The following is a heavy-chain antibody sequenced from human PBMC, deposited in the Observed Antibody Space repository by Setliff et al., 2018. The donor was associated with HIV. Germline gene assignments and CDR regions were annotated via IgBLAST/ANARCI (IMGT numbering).Heavy chain of an antibody. CDR3: ARHVTGAAYWNFFDY. J-gene: IGHJ4*02. Sequence: SETLSLTCTVSGASISRSSYYWGWIRQPPGKGLEWIGSTYNSGSTYYNPSLKSRVMISVDTSNNQFSLKVISVTAADTAVYYCARHVTGAAYWNFFDYWGQGTLVTVSS. D-gene: IGHD1-26*01. CDR1: GASISRSSYY. V-gene: IGHV4-39*07. CDR2: TYNSGST.